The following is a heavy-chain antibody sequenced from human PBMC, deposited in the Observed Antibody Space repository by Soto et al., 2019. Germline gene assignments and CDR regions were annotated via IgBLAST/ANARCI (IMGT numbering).Heavy chain of an antibody. V-gene: IGHV3-72*01. Sequence: EVQLVESGGGLVQPGGSVRLSCAASGLIFSDYHMDWVRQAPGKGLEWVGRIRRKANSYTTEYAASVKGRFTISRDDAKNSLYLQMNSLKSEDTAVYYCAMLGGWSGGSSGMDVWGQGTKVTVSS. D-gene: IGHD6-19*01. CDR2: IRRKANSYTT. CDR3: AMLGGWSGGSSGMDV. CDR1: GLIFSDYH. J-gene: IGHJ6*02.